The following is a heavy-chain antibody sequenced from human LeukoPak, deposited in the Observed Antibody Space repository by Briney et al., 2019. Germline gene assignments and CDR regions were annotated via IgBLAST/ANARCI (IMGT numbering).Heavy chain of an antibody. CDR3: ARVNGPYSYGMDV. J-gene: IGHJ6*02. V-gene: IGHV3-7*03. CDR2: IKEDGGEK. D-gene: IGHD2-8*01. CDR1: GFTFSTYW. Sequence: PGGSLRLSCAASGFTFSTYWMGWVRQAPGMGLEWVANIKEDGGEKYYVDSVKGRFTISRDNAKNSLYLQMNSLRAEDTAVYYCARVNGPYSYGMDVWGQGTTVTVSS.